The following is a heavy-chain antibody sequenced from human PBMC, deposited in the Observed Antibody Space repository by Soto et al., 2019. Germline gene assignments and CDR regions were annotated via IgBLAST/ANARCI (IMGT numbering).Heavy chain of an antibody. CDR3: ARGREYYYDSSGYYTKDYYFDS. Sequence: SQTLSLTCVISGDSVSGNNAAWNWLRQSPSRGLEWLGRTYYRSKWYNDYAVSLKSRITINPDTSKNQFSLQLNSVTPEDTAVYYCARGREYYYDSSGYYTKDYYFDSWGQGTLVTVSS. CDR1: GDSVSGNNAA. J-gene: IGHJ4*02. CDR2: TYYRSKWYN. V-gene: IGHV6-1*01. D-gene: IGHD3-22*01.